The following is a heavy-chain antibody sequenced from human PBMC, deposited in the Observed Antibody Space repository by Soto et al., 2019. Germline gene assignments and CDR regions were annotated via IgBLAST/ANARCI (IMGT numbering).Heavy chain of an antibody. CDR2: IYYSGST. J-gene: IGHJ4*02. CDR3: ARSNLVVVIPNY. V-gene: IGHV4-39*01. Sequence: LCGGSISSSSYYWGWIRQPPGKGLEWIGSIYYSGSTYYNPSLKSRVTISVDTSKNQFSLKLSSVTAADTAVYYCARSNLVVVIPNYWGQGTLVTVSS. CDR1: GGSISSSSYY. D-gene: IGHD3-22*01.